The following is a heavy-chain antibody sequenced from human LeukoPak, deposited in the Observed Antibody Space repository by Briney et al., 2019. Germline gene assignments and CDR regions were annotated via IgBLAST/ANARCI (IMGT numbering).Heavy chain of an antibody. CDR1: GFTFSSYW. CDR3: ARTIAEAGTDS. Sequence: GGSLRLSCAATGFTFSSYWMHWVRQAPGKGPVWLARINSDGYSISYADSVKGRFTISRDNAKKTLYLQMNTLRAEDTAMYYCARTIAEAGTDSWGQGTLVTVSS. CDR2: INSDGYSI. V-gene: IGHV3-74*01. J-gene: IGHJ4*02. D-gene: IGHD6-19*01.